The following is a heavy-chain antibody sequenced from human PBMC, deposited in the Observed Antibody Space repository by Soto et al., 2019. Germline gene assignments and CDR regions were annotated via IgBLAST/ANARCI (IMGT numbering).Heavy chain of an antibody. J-gene: IGHJ4*02. CDR1: GFTFGSYS. CDR2: ISSSSSTI. V-gene: IGHV3-48*01. CDR3: ASAYYYGSGSLLPLDY. D-gene: IGHD3-10*01. Sequence: EVQLVESGGGLVQPGGSLRLSCAASGFTFGSYSMNWVRQAPGKGLEWVSYISSSSSTIYYADSVKGRFTISRDNDKHSLYLQMNSLRAEDTAVYYCASAYYYGSGSLLPLDYWGQGTLVTVSS.